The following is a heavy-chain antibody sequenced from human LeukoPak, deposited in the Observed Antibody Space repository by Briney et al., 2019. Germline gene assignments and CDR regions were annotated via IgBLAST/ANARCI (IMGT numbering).Heavy chain of an antibody. Sequence: SETLSLTCAVYGGSFSGYYWSWIRQPPGKGLEWIGEINHSGSTNYNPSLKSRVTISVDTSKNQFSLKLSSVTAADTAVYYCARSPLPDSSVPFAFDIWGQGTMVTVSS. CDR1: GGSFSGYY. D-gene: IGHD3-22*01. CDR3: ARSPLPDSSVPFAFDI. CDR2: INHSGST. J-gene: IGHJ3*02. V-gene: IGHV4-34*01.